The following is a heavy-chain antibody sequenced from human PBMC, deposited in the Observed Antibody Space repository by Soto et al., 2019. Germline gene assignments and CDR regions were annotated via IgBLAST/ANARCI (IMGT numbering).Heavy chain of an antibody. J-gene: IGHJ4*02. CDR1: GGSLSRGGYS. CDR3: DRGARGYAVDY. V-gene: IGHV4-30-2*01. D-gene: IGHD5-12*01. CDR2: IFHSGGT. Sequence: TPSPPCAVSGGSLSRGGYSWGWVRQAPGKGLGWIGYIFHSGGTYYNPSLKKPVTISVDKAKKQFSLKLSSLTAEDTDVYYCDRGARGYAVDYWGQGTLVTVSS.